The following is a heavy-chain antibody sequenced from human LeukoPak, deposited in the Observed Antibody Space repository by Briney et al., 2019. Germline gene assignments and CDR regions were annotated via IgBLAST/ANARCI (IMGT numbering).Heavy chain of an antibody. CDR2: INHSGST. CDR3: ARRGSGSYPYYYYYYMDV. D-gene: IGHD3-10*01. V-gene: IGHV4-34*01. J-gene: IGHJ6*03. Sequence: SETLSLTCAVYGGSFSGYYWSWIRQPPGKGLEWIGEINHSGSTNYNPSLKSRVTISVDTSKNQFSLKLSSVTAADTAVYYCARRGSGSYPYYYYYYMDVWGKGTTVTVPS. CDR1: GGSFSGYY.